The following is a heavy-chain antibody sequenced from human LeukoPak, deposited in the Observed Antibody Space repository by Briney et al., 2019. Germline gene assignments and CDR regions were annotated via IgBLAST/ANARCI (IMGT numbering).Heavy chain of an antibody. CDR3: ARAGGIVVPAAIRGNWFDP. Sequence: GASLQISCKGSGYSFTNYWIGWVRQMPGKGLEWMGIIYPGDSDTRYSPSSQGQVTISADKTISTAYLQWSSLKASDTAVYYCARAGGIVVPAAIRGNWFDPWGQGTLVTVSS. J-gene: IGHJ5*02. V-gene: IGHV5-51*01. D-gene: IGHD2-2*02. CDR2: IYPGDSDT. CDR1: GYSFTNYW.